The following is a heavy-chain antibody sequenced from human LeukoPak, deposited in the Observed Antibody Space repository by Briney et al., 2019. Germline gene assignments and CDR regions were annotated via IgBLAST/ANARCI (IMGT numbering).Heavy chain of an antibody. CDR3: ARASYSGSYLGAGGDY. V-gene: IGHV5-51*03. J-gene: IGHJ4*02. CDR2: IYHGGSDT. Sequence: GESLKISCKGSGYSFPSYWIGRVRQMPGKGLEWMGIIYHGGSDTRYSPSFQGQVTISAAKSISTAYLQWRSLKASDTAMYYCARASYSGSYLGAGGDYWGQGTLVTVSS. CDR1: GYSFPSYW. D-gene: IGHD1-26*01.